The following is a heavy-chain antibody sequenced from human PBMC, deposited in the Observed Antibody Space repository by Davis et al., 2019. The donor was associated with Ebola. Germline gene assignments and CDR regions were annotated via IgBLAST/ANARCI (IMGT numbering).Heavy chain of an antibody. V-gene: IGHV3-23*01. CDR2: ISHSGGDT. Sequence: GESLKISCAASGFTFSSYAMHWVRQAPGAGLEWVSAISHSGGDTYYADSVKGRFTISRDNSKKTVDLQMNSLRADDTAIYYCAKTRRLYFYYGMDVWGQGTTVTVSS. CDR1: GFTFSSYA. J-gene: IGHJ6*02. CDR3: AKTRRLYFYYGMDV.